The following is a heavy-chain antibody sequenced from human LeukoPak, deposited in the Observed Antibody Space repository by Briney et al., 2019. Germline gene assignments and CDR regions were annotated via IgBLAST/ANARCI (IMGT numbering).Heavy chain of an antibody. J-gene: IGHJ6*03. CDR2: IYYSGST. CDR1: GGSISSHY. CDR3: ARDVATDCYYYYMDV. D-gene: IGHD5-12*01. V-gene: IGHV4-59*11. Sequence: SETLSLTCTVSGGSISSHYWSWIRQPPGKGLEWIGYIYYSGSTNYNPSLKSRVTISVDTSKNQFSLKLSSVTAADTAVYYCARDVATDCYYYYMDVWGKGTTVTVSS.